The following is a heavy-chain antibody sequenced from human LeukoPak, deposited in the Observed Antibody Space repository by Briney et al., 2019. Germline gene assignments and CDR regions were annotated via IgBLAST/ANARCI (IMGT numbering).Heavy chain of an antibody. CDR2: ISSNGGST. J-gene: IGHJ6*03. CDR1: GFTFSSYA. Sequence: GGSLRLSCAASGFTFSSYAMHWVRQAPGKGLEYVSAISSNGGSTYYANSVKGRFTISRDNSKNTLYLQMGSLRAEDMAVYYCARSADYYYMDVWGKGTTVTVSS. D-gene: IGHD6-19*01. CDR3: ARSADYYYMDV. V-gene: IGHV3-64*01.